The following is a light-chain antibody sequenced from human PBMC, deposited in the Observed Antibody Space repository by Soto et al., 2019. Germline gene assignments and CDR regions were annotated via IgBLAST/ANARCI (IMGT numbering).Light chain of an antibody. CDR1: RSNIGSDT. Sequence: QSVLTQPPSASGTPGQRVTISCSGSRSNIGSDTVNWYQQLPGTAPKLLIHRSNQRPSGVPGRFSGSKSGTSASLAISGLQPEDEADYHCASWDASLNGWVFGGGTQLTVL. CDR2: RSN. V-gene: IGLV1-44*01. CDR3: ASWDASLNGWV. J-gene: IGLJ3*02.